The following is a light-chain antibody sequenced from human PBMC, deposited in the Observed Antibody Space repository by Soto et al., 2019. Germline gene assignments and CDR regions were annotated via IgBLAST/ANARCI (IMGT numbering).Light chain of an antibody. CDR2: DAS. CDR3: QQRSNWPST. V-gene: IGKV3-11*01. CDR1: QSVSSY. Sequence: EIVLTXSPATLSXXPGXXXXXXXXASQSVSSYLAWYQQKPGQAPRLLIYDASNRATGIPARFSGSGSGTDFALTISSLEPEDVAVYYCQQRSNWPSTFGGGSKVEIK. J-gene: IGKJ4*01.